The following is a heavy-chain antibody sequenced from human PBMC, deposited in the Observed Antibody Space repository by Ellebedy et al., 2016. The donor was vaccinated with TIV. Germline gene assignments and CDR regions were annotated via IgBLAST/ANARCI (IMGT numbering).Heavy chain of an antibody. Sequence: ASVKVSCXASGYTFTSYGISWVRQAPGQGLEWMGWISAYNGNTNYAQKLQGRVTMTTDTSTSTAYMELRSLRSDDTAVYYCARGGGRRKYYYYYYGMDVWGQGTTVTVSS. CDR1: GYTFTSYG. J-gene: IGHJ6*02. CDR2: ISAYNGNT. D-gene: IGHD3-16*01. V-gene: IGHV1-18*01. CDR3: ARGGGRRKYYYYYYGMDV.